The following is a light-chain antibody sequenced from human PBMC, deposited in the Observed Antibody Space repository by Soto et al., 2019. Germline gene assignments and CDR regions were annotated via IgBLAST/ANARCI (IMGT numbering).Light chain of an antibody. CDR2: GAS. CDR1: QSIDNNY. Sequence: EIVLTHSPGTLSLSPGERATLSCRASQSIDNNYLAWYQQKPGQAPRLVIYGASTRATDIPDRFSASGSGTDFTLTISRLEPEDFAVYYCQQYSRAPLTFGQGT. CDR3: QQYSRAPLT. J-gene: IGKJ1*01. V-gene: IGKV3-20*01.